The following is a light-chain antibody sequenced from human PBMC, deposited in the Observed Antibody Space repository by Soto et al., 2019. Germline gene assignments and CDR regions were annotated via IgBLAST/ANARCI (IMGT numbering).Light chain of an antibody. Sequence: QLVLTQPPSASGTPGQRVTISCSGSSSNIGSNTVNWYQQLPGTAPKLLIYSNNQRHSGVPDRFSGSESGTSASLAISGLQSEDEDDYYCAAWDGSLKGVFGGGTQVIVL. CDR2: SNN. J-gene: IGLJ2*01. V-gene: IGLV1-44*01. CDR1: SSNIGSNT. CDR3: AAWDGSLKGV.